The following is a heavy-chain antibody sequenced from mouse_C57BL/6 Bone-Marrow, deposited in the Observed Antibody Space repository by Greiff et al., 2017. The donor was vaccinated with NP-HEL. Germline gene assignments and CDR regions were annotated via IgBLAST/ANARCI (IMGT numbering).Heavy chain of an antibody. CDR1: GYTFTDYE. CDR2: IDPETGGT. J-gene: IGHJ4*01. Sequence: QVQLKQSGAELVRPGASVTLSCKASGYTFTDYEMHWVKQTPVHGLEWIGAIDPETGGTAYNQKFKGKAILTADKSSSTAYMELRSLTSEDSAVDYCTGHYGSSYSAMDYWGQGTSVTVSS. D-gene: IGHD1-1*01. CDR3: TGHYGSSYSAMDY. V-gene: IGHV1-15*01.